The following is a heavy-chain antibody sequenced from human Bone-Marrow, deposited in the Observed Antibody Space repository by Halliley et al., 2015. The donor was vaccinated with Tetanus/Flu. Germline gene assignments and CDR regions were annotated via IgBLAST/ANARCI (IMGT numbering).Heavy chain of an antibody. CDR1: GGSIGSGDYY. CDR2: IFYSGST. Sequence: LRLSCTVSGGSIGSGDYYWSWIRQHPGKGLEWIGNIFYSGSTYYNPSLKSRLTISVDTSKNQFSLKLSSVTAADTAVYYCARTIVVLTANYFDYWGQGTLVTVSS. CDR3: ARTIVVLTANYFDY. J-gene: IGHJ4*02. V-gene: IGHV4-31*02. D-gene: IGHD2-21*02.